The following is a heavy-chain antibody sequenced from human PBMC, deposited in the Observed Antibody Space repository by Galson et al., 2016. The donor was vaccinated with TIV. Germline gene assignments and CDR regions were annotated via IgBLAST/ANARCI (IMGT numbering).Heavy chain of an antibody. Sequence: SLRLSCAASEITVSRNYMSWVRQAPGGGLEWVSTIYSAGDTYYSESVRGRFTISRDNSRNTLYLQMSGLRAEDTAVYYCARDRVIDAYYYHYTYGMDVWGQGTTVTVSS. D-gene: IGHD3-22*01. CDR3: ARDRVIDAYYYHYTYGMDV. J-gene: IGHJ6*02. V-gene: IGHV3-66*01. CDR1: EITVSRNY. CDR2: IYSAGDT.